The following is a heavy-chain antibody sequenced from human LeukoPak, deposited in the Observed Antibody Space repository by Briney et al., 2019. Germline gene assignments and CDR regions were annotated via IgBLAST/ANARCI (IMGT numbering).Heavy chain of an antibody. CDR3: ARTLFPTYYDSSGYPFDY. CDR1: GFTFSDYY. D-gene: IGHD3-22*01. Sequence: GGSLRLSCAASGFTFSDYYMSWIRQAPGKGLEWVANIKQDGSEKYYVDSVKGRFTTSRDNAKNSLYLQMNSLRAEDTAVYYCARTLFPTYYDSSGYPFDYWGQGTLVTVSS. V-gene: IGHV3-7*01. J-gene: IGHJ4*02. CDR2: IKQDGSEK.